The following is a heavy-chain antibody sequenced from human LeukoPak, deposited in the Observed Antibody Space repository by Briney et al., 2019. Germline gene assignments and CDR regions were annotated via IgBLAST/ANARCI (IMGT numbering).Heavy chain of an antibody. CDR3: AKNQGQWLVPVDY. D-gene: IGHD6-19*01. J-gene: IGHJ4*02. V-gene: IGHV3-23*01. CDR1: GFTFSNYA. Sequence: GGSLRLSCAAYGFTFSNYAMSWVRQAPGKGLEWVSSMSGSGGSTYYADSVKGRFTISRDNSKNTLYLQMNNLRAEDTALYYCAKNQGQWLVPVDYWGQGTLVTVSS. CDR2: MSGSGGST.